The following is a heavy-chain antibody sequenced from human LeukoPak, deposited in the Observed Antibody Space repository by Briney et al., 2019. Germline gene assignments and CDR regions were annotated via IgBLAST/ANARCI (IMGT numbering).Heavy chain of an antibody. CDR1: GGSISSYY. CDR3: ASSGGNLSDY. D-gene: IGHD2-15*01. Sequence: SETLSLTCTVSGGSISSYYWSWIRQPPGKGLEWIGYIYYSGSTNYNPSLKSRVTISVDTSKNQFSLKLSSVTAAGTAVYYCASSGGNLSDYWGQGTLVTVSS. J-gene: IGHJ4*02. CDR2: IYYSGST. V-gene: IGHV4-59*12.